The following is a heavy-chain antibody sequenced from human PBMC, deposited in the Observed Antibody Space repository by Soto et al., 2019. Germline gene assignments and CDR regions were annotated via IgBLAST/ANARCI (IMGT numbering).Heavy chain of an antibody. D-gene: IGHD5-18*01. CDR2: IYYSGST. CDR1: GGSISSYY. V-gene: IGHV4-59*08. CDR3: ARSRSRIRVDTVDY. Sequence: SETLSLTCTVSGGSISSYYWSWIRQPPGKGLEWIGYIYYSGSTNYNPSLKSRVTISVDTSKNQFSLKLSSVTAADTAVYYCARSRSRIRVDTVDYWGQGTLVTVSS. J-gene: IGHJ4*02.